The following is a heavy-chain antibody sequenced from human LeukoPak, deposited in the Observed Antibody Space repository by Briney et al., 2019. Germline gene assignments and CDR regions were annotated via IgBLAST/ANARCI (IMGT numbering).Heavy chain of an antibody. D-gene: IGHD3-3*01. Sequence: SETLSLTCTVSGGPISSGDYFWTWIRQLPGKGLEWIGYIYFSGITYYNPSLTSRVTMSVDTSKNRFSLTLSFVTAADTAVYYCARGRLRFLEWSTSEYFFDCWGQGTLVTVSS. CDR2: IYFSGIT. CDR3: ARGRLRFLEWSTSEYFFDC. V-gene: IGHV4-31*03. CDR1: GGPISSGDYF. J-gene: IGHJ4*02.